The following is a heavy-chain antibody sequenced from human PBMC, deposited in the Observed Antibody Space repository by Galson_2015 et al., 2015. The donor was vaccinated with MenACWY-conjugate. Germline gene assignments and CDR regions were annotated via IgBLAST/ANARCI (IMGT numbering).Heavy chain of an antibody. CDR3: ARGQRGLDYENSDYYLMDV. J-gene: IGHJ6*02. Sequence: SAKVSCKASGGTFRRRAISWVRQAPGKGLEWMGGIAPMFGSTNFAQKFQARVRITADKSSDTDYMALSSLTSDDSAVYYCARGQRGLDYENSDYYLMDVWGQGTTVTVSS. V-gene: IGHV1-69*06. D-gene: IGHD3-22*01. CDR2: IAPMFGST. CDR1: GGTFRRRA.